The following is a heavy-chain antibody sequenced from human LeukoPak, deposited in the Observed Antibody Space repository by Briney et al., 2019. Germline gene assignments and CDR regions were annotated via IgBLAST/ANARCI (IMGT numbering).Heavy chain of an antibody. J-gene: IGHJ6*03. CDR2: IRYDGSNK. V-gene: IGHV3-30*02. CDR1: GFTFSSYG. D-gene: IGHD2-2*01. Sequence: GGSLRLSCAGSGFTFSSYGMHWVRQAPGKGLEWVAFIRYDGSNKYYADSVKGRFTISRDNSKNTLYLQMNSLRAEDTAVYYCAKVGMYSSTSAPTGYYYYMDVWGKGTTVTVSS. CDR3: AKVGMYSSTSAPTGYYYYMDV.